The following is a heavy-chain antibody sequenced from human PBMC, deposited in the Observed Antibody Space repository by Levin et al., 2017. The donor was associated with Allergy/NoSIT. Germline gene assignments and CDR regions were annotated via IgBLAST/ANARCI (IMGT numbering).Heavy chain of an antibody. D-gene: IGHD6-6*01. CDR2: IKSKTDGGTT. V-gene: IGHV3-15*01. J-gene: IGHJ4*02. Sequence: GGSLRLSCAASGFTFSNAWMSWVRQAPGKGLEWVGRIKSKTDGGTTDYAAPVKGRFTISRDDSKNTLYLQMNSLKTEDTAVYYCTTPRRIRSSCLDYWGQGTLVTVSS. CDR3: TTPRRIRSSCLDY. CDR1: GFTFSNAW.